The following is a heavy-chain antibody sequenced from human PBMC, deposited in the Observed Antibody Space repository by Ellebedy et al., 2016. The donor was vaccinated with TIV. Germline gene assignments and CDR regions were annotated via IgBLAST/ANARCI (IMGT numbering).Heavy chain of an antibody. V-gene: IGHV3-23*01. CDR3: AKDRTSGDGYWVFDN. Sequence: PGGSLRLSCEASGFTFSAFAMGWVRQTPGKGLEWVSGMHGSGRGISYSESVKGRFIISRDNSKRTVDLQMNSLRAEDTAIYFCAKDRTSGDGYWVFDNWGQGTLVSVSS. CDR2: MHGSGRGI. D-gene: IGHD5-18*01. J-gene: IGHJ4*02. CDR1: GFTFSAFA.